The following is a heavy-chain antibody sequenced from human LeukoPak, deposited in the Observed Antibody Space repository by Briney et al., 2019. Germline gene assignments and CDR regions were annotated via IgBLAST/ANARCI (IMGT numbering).Heavy chain of an antibody. V-gene: IGHV3-23*01. CDR2: VSGSGDGSAGIT. J-gene: IGHJ4*02. Sequence: GGSLRLSCVASGFTFSRYAMSWVRQAPGKGLEWVSAVSGSGDGSAGITYYADSVRGRFTISRDNSKNTLFLQMNSLRAEDTAVYYCAKDDSIAVAGPFDYWGQGTLVTVSS. CDR3: AKDDSIAVAGPFDY. D-gene: IGHD6-19*01. CDR1: GFTFSRYA.